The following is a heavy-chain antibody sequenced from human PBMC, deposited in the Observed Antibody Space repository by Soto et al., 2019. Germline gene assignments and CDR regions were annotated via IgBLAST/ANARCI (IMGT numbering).Heavy chain of an antibody. D-gene: IGHD3-16*01. Sequence: GGSLRLSCAASGVAFSGSAMYWVRQASGKGPEWVGRIRSKGHNYATEYAASVKGRVTISRDDSKNTAYLQMDGLTSDDTAMYFCARGGRMGVNDFWGQGLMVTVSS. CDR1: GVAFSGSA. V-gene: IGHV3-73*01. J-gene: IGHJ4*02. CDR2: IRSKGHNYAT. CDR3: ARGGRMGVNDF.